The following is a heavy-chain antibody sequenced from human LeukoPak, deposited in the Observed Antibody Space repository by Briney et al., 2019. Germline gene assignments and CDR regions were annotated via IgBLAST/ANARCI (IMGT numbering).Heavy chain of an antibody. Sequence: SETPSLTCTVSGGSISSSSYYWGWIRQPPGKGLEWIGSIYYSGSTYYNPSLKRRVIISVDTSKNQFSLKLSSVTAADTAVYYCARLREVAAAGTDYFDYWGQGTLVTVSS. CDR2: IYYSGST. D-gene: IGHD6-13*01. CDR3: ARLREVAAAGTDYFDY. V-gene: IGHV4-39*01. J-gene: IGHJ4*02. CDR1: GGSISSSSYY.